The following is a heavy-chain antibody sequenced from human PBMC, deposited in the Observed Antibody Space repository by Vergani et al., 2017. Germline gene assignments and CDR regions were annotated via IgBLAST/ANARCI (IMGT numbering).Heavy chain of an antibody. CDR1: GYTFTDHY. J-gene: IGHJ6*02. CDR2: DNPEDGET. V-gene: IGHV1-69-2*01. Sequence: EVLLVLSCAEVMKPGATMKISCKVSGYTFTDHYMHWVKQAPGKGLEWMGLDNPEDGETIYAEKFKGRVTIASDTSTDTAHLELSSLRSEDTAVYYCATPQTVTTGGMEVWGQGTMVIVSS. D-gene: IGHD4-17*01. CDR3: ATPQTVTTGGMEV.